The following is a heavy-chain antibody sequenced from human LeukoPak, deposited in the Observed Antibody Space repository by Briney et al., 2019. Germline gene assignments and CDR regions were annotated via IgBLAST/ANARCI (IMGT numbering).Heavy chain of an antibody. J-gene: IGHJ1*01. Sequence: VKVSCKASGSTFNSYAISWVRQAPGQGLEWMGGIIPIFGTANYAQKFQGRVTITADESTSTAYMELSSLRSEDTAVYYCAREMATIIGGEYFQHWGQGTLVTVSS. CDR2: IIPIFGTA. V-gene: IGHV1-69*13. D-gene: IGHD5-12*01. CDR1: GSTFNSYA. CDR3: AREMATIIGGEYFQH.